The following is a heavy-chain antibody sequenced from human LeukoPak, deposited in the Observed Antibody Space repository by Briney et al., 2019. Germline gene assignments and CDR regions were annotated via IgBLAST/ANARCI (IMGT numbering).Heavy chain of an antibody. Sequence: GGSLRLSCAASGFSLSNYEMNWVRQAPGKGLEWVSGISPSADIKYYADSVKGRFTISRDNSKNMLYLEVISLTADDTAVYYCAKDDAWLRFGEWSQGTLVTVSS. CDR1: GFSLSNYE. V-gene: IGHV3-23*01. CDR2: ISPSADIK. CDR3: AKDDAWLRFGE. D-gene: IGHD3-10*01. J-gene: IGHJ4*02.